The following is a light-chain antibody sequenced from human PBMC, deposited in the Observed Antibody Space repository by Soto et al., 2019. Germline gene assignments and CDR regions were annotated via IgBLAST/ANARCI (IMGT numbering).Light chain of an antibody. V-gene: IGKV3-20*01. CDR2: GAS. J-gene: IGKJ5*01. CDR1: QSVSSSY. Sequence: MVLRQSRGTRCLWRGERATLSCRASQSVSSSYLAWYQKKPDQAPRLXXYGASSRATGIPDRFSGSASGTHFTLTISRLDTAAFAVYYCQQYGSSPPITFRQGTRLEIK. CDR3: QQYGSSPPIT.